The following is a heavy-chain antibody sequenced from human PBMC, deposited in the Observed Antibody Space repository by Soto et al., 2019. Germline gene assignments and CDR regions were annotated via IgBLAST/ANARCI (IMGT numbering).Heavy chain of an antibody. CDR3: ARGCSSTSCYPYGMDV. CDR2: TYYRSKWYN. D-gene: IGHD2-2*01. J-gene: IGHJ6*02. V-gene: IGHV6-1*01. CDR1: GDSVASNSAA. Sequence: SQPRSLTCAISGDSVASNSAAWNWIRQSPSRGLEWLGRTYYRSKWYNDYAVSVKSRITINPDTSKNQFSLQLNPVTPEDTAVYYCARGCSSTSCYPYGMDVWGQGTTVTVSS.